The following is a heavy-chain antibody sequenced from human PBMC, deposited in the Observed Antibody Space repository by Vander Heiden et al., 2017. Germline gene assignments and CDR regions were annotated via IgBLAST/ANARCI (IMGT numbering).Heavy chain of an antibody. D-gene: IGHD4-17*01. CDR1: GFTFSSYG. Sequence: EVQLVESGGGLVKPGGSLRLSCAASGFTFSSYGMNCVRQSPGKGLEWVSSISSSSSYIYYADSVKGRFTISRDNAKNALYLQMNSLRAEDTAVYYCARRNGDYEFDYWGQGTLVTVSS. J-gene: IGHJ4*02. V-gene: IGHV3-21*01. CDR3: ARRNGDYEFDY. CDR2: ISSSSSYI.